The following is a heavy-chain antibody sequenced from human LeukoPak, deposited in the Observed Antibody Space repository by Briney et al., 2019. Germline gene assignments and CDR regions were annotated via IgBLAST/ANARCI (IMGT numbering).Heavy chain of an antibody. CDR1: GGSISSSSYY. J-gene: IGHJ3*02. V-gene: IGHV4-39*07. D-gene: IGHD6-19*01. CDR3: AKSRSGWHPI. CDR2: IYYSGST. Sequence: NPSETLSLTCTVSGGSISSSSYYWGWIRQPPGKGLEWIGSIYYSGSTYYNPSLKSRVTISVDTSKNQFSLKLSSVTAADTAVYYCAKSRSGWHPIWGQGTMVTVSS.